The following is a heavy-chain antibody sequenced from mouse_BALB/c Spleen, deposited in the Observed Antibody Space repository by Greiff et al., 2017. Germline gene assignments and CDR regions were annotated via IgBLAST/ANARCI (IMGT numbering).Heavy chain of an antibody. D-gene: IGHD1-1*01. CDR1: GYSFTSYW. V-gene: IGHV1-5*01. CDR2: IYPGNSDT. J-gene: IGHJ4*01. Sequence: VQLQQSGPVLARPGASVKMSCKASGYSFTSYWMHWVKQRPGQGLEWIGAIYPGNSDTSYNQKFKGKAKLTAVTSASTAYMELSSLTNEDSAVYYCTTYYGSSPSYAMDYWGQGTSVTVSS. CDR3: TTYYGSSPSYAMDY.